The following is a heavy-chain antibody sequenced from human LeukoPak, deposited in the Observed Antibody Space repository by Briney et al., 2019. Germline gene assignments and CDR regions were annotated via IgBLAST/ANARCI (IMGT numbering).Heavy chain of an antibody. CDR2: ISFDGSDK. CDR1: GFSFSNYA. D-gene: IGHD2-2*01. J-gene: IGHJ6*02. V-gene: IGHV3-30-3*01. CDR3: AKAGCSSTSCSYYYGMDV. Sequence: GGSLRLSCAASGFSFSNYAMHWVRQAPGKGLEWVAIISFDGSDKYYADSVKGRFSISRDNSQNTLFLQMNSLRAEDTAIYYCAKAGCSSTSCSYYYGMDVWGQGTTVTVSS.